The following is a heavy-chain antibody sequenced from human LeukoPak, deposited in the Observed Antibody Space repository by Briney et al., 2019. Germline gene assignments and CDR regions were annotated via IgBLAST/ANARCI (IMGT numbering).Heavy chain of an antibody. Sequence: GGSLRLSCAASGFTFSTYGMNWVRQAPGKGLEWVSAISASGGNTYYADSVKDRFTISRDNSKNTLFLEMNSLRAEDTAVYYCAKEYSVRNQFDYWGQGTLVAVSS. J-gene: IGHJ4*02. D-gene: IGHD1-14*01. CDR3: AKEYSVRNQFDY. CDR1: GFTFSTYG. V-gene: IGHV3-23*01. CDR2: ISASGGNT.